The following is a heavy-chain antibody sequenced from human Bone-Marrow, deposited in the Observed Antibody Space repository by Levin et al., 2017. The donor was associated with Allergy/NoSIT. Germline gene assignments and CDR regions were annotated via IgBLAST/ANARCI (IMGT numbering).Heavy chain of an antibody. CDR2: INHSGST. Sequence: SETLSLTCAVYGGSFSGYYWSWIRQPPGKGLEWIGEINHSGSTNYNPSLKSRVTISVDTSKNQFSLKLSSVTAADTAVYYCARGRRYPGYYFDYWGQGTLVTVSS. V-gene: IGHV4-34*01. CDR1: GGSFSGYY. CDR3: ARGRRYPGYYFDY. J-gene: IGHJ4*02. D-gene: IGHD1-14*01.